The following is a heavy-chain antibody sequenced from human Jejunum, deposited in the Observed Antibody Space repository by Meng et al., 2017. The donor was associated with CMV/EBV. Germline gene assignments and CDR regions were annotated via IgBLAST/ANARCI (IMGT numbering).Heavy chain of an antibody. V-gene: IGHV2-5*02. Sequence: QITLQEFCPTLVKPHQTLTLTCTFSGFSLSTSGVGVGWIRQPPGKALEWLALIYWDDDKRYSPSLKNRLTITKDTSKNQVVLTLTNIDPVDTATYYCAHRHRLRDFDYWGQGTLVTVSS. CDR1: GFSLSTSGVG. D-gene: IGHD4-17*01. CDR2: IYWDDDK. CDR3: AHRHRLRDFDY. J-gene: IGHJ4*02.